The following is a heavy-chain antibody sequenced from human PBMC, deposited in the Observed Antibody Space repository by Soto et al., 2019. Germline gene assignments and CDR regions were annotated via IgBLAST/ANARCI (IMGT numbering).Heavy chain of an antibody. CDR3: AKVILRFLEPGAFDI. J-gene: IGHJ3*02. CDR2: ISYDGSNK. D-gene: IGHD3-3*01. V-gene: IGHV3-30*18. Sequence: PGGSLRLSCAASGFTFSSYGMHWVRQAPGKGLEWVAVISYDGSNKYYADSVKGRSTISRDNSKNTLYLQMNSLRAEDTAVYYCAKVILRFLEPGAFDIWGQGTMVTVSS. CDR1: GFTFSSYG.